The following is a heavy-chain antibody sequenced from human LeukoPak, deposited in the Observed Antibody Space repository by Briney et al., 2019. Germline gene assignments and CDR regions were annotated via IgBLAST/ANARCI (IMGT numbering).Heavy chain of an antibody. CDR1: GFSLSASGVG. V-gene: IGHV2-5*02. Sequence: GPTLVNPTQTLTLTCTFSGFSLSASGVGVGWIRQPPGKALEWLALIYWDDDKRYSPSLKSRLTITKDTSKNQVVLTMTNMDPVDTATYYCARHSSSWYGNFFDYWGQGTLVTVSS. CDR2: IYWDDDK. D-gene: IGHD6-13*01. CDR3: ARHSSSWYGNFFDY. J-gene: IGHJ4*02.